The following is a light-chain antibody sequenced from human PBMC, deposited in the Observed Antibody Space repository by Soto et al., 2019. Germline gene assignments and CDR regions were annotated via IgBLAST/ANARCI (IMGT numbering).Light chain of an antibody. V-gene: IGLV1-47*01. J-gene: IGLJ3*02. CDR1: TSNTGINS. Sequence: QSVLTQPPSTSGTPGKRVTISCSGRTSNTGINSVYWYQQLPGTAPKLLIYRDGQRPSGVPDRFSGAKSATSASLAIRGLRSEDEPDYYCAAWDASLSAWVFGGGTKLTVL. CDR2: RDG. CDR3: AAWDASLSAWV.